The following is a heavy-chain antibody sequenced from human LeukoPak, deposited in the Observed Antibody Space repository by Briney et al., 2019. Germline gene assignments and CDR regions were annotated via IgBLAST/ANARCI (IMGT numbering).Heavy chain of an antibody. Sequence: GASVKVSCKASGGTFSSYAISWVRQAPGQGLEWMGGIIPIFGTANYAQKFQGRVTITADESTSTAYMELSSLRSEDTAVYYCARALAVTGRGPRDFDFWGQGTLVTVSS. D-gene: IGHD6-19*01. CDR2: IIPIFGTA. CDR3: ARALAVTGRGPRDFDF. V-gene: IGHV1-69*13. J-gene: IGHJ4*02. CDR1: GGTFSSYA.